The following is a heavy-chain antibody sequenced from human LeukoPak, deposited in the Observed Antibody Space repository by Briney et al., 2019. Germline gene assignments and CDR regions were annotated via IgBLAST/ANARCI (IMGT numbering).Heavy chain of an antibody. D-gene: IGHD2-8*01. CDR2: IWCDGSNK. CDR1: GFTFSSYG. CDR3: AKDFGYCTNGVCYRTNYFDY. Sequence: GGSLRLSCAASGFTFSSYGMHWVRQAPGMGLEWVAVIWCDGSNKYYADSVKGRFTISRDNSKNTLYLQMNSLRAEDTAVYYCAKDFGYCTNGVCYRTNYFDYWGQGTLVTVSS. V-gene: IGHV3-33*06. J-gene: IGHJ4*02.